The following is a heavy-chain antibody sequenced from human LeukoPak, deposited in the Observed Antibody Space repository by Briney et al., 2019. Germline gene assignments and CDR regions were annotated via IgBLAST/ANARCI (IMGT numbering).Heavy chain of an antibody. CDR2: ISPTGGST. V-gene: IGHV1-46*01. D-gene: IGHD5-24*01. J-gene: IGHJ5*02. CDR3: ARDNSVRDEAWWFYP. Sequence: ASVKVSCKAFGYTFTNNWMHWVRQAPGQGPEWMGLISPTGGSTAYAQKFQGRVTLTRDMSTSTDYLELSSLRSEDTAVYYCARDNSVRDEAWWFYPWGQGTLVTDSS. CDR1: GYTFTNNW.